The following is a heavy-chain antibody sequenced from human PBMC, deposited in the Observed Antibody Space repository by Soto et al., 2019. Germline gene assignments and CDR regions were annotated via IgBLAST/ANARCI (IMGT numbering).Heavy chain of an antibody. CDR1: GGSVSSFF. J-gene: IGHJ4*02. CDR3: ARVRHGWTFFDY. V-gene: IGHV4-59*02. Sequence: SETLPLTCTVSGGSVSSFFLSWIRQPPGRGLEWIGYLYYGGSTHYSPSIKSRVTISVDTSQNQFSLKLMSVTAADTAIYYCARVRHGWTFFDYWSQGTLVTVSS. CDR2: LYYGGST. D-gene: IGHD6-19*01.